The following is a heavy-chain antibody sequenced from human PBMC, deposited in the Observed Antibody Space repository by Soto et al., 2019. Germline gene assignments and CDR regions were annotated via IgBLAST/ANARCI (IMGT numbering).Heavy chain of an antibody. CDR1: GGSISNYY. CDR3: ARARLVALTNWYYFDY. J-gene: IGHJ4*02. Sequence: LTCHVSGGSISNYYWNWIRQPPGNRLEWIGYISDSGSTKYNPSLMSRVTISADMSKNQVSLKVKSVAAADTAIYYCARARLVALTNWYYFDYWRQVTLVT. D-gene: IGHD3-16*01. V-gene: IGHV4-59*01. CDR2: ISDSGST.